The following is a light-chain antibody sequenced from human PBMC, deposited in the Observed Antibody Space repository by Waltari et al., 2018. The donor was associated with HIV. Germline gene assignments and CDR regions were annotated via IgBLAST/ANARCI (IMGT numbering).Light chain of an antibody. J-gene: IGLJ2*01. V-gene: IGLV2-8*01. Sequence: QSALTQPPSASGSPGQSVTISCTGSSSDVGGYNYVSWYQQHPGKAPKLIIYEVTKRPSGVPDRFSGSKSGNTASLTVSGLQAEDEADYFCQSYDITLSASVVFGGGTKLTVL. CDR1: SSDVGGYNY. CDR3: QSYDITLSASVV. CDR2: EVT.